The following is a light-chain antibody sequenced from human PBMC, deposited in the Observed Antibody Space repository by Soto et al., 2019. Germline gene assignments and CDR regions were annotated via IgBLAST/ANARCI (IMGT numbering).Light chain of an antibody. CDR2: GVR. J-gene: IGLJ2*01. CDR3: SSSTRSITLV. Sequence: QSVLTQRASVSASPGQSITISCTGAINDIGSSDYVSWYQQHPGKAPKLIIYGVRNRPSGTSDRFSGSKSGNTASLTISGLQAEDEADYYCSSSTRSITLVFGGGTKVTVL. V-gene: IGLV2-14*01. CDR1: INDIGSSDY.